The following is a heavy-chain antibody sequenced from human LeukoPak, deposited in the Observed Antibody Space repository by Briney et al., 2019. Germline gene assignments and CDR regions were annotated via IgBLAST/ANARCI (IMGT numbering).Heavy chain of an antibody. CDR2: ISSSSSSYI. CDR3: ARVGSGHPLYYFDY. Sequence: GGSLRLSCAASRFSFSSYGMHWVRQAPGKGLEWVSSISSSSSSYIYYADSVKGRFTISRDNAKNSLYLQMNSLRAEDTAVYYCARVGSGHPLYYFDYWGQGTLVTVSS. D-gene: IGHD2-15*01. CDR1: RFSFSSYG. V-gene: IGHV3-21*04. J-gene: IGHJ4*02.